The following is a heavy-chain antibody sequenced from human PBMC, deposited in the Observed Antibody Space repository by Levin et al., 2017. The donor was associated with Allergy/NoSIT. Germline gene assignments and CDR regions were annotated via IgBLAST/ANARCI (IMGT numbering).Heavy chain of an antibody. CDR2: INHGGGT. CDR3: ARGRKSLYYGSATFYNWFDP. CDR1: GGSFSDYY. J-gene: IGHJ5*02. D-gene: IGHD3-10*01. Sequence: MSSETLSLTCAVSGGSFSDYYWSWIRQPPGKGLEWIAEINHGGGTYYSPSLRSRVTISLDTSQKQVSLTLNSVTAADTAVYYCARGRKSLYYGSATFYNWFDPWGQGTLVTVSS. V-gene: IGHV4-34*01.